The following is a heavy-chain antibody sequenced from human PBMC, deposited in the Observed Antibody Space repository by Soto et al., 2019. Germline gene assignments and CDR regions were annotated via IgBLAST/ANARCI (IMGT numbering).Heavy chain of an antibody. CDR2: IIPVFGTP. Sequence: ASVKVSCKASGYTFTSYDINWVRQAPGQGLEWMGAIIPVFGTPNYAQKFQDRVTITADESTTTVYMEVRSLTSEDTAVYYCARGDATKIVVTTYYGMDVWGQGTTVTVSS. J-gene: IGHJ6*02. D-gene: IGHD3-22*01. CDR1: GYTFTSYD. CDR3: ARGDATKIVVTTYYGMDV. V-gene: IGHV1-69*13.